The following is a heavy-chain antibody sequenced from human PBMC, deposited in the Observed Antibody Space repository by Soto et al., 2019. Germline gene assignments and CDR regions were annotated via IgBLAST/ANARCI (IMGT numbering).Heavy chain of an antibody. Sequence: EAQLVESGGGLVQPGGSLRLSCAASGLTFSNYEMHWVRQAPGKGLEYVSGISNNGAHTDYAKSVKGRFTISRDNSENTLCLQMGSLRAEDMALYYCARRGYGSGWPNVYMDVWGKGTTVTVSS. CDR3: ARRGYGSGWPNVYMDV. D-gene: IGHD6-25*01. J-gene: IGHJ6*03. V-gene: IGHV3-64*01. CDR1: GLTFSNYE. CDR2: ISNNGAHT.